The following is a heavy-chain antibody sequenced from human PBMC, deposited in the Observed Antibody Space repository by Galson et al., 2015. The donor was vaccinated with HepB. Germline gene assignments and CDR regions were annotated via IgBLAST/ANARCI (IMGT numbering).Heavy chain of an antibody. CDR3: ARAVAGTRTFDY. CDR1: GYTFTRYG. J-gene: IGHJ4*02. CDR2: ISAYNGNT. V-gene: IGHV1-18*01. D-gene: IGHD6-19*01. Sequence: SVKVSCKASGYTFTRYGISWVRQAPGQGLEWMGWISAYNGNTNYAQKLQGRVTMTTDTSTSTAYMELRSLRSDDTAVYYCARAVAGTRTFDYWGQGTLVTVSS.